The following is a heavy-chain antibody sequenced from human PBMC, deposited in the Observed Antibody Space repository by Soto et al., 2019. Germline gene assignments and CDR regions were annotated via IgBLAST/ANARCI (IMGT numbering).Heavy chain of an antibody. CDR1: GRSVSSSRYY. J-gene: IGHJ4*02. CDR3: ARHSTYYDILTGYPDY. D-gene: IGHD3-9*01. Sequence: SGTLSLTCTVSGRSVSSSRYYWGWIRQPPGKGLEWIGSIYYSGSTYYNPSLKSRVTISVDTSKNQFSLRLSSVTAADTAAYYCARHSTYYDILTGYPDYWGQGTLVTVSS. V-gene: IGHV4-39*01. CDR2: IYYSGST.